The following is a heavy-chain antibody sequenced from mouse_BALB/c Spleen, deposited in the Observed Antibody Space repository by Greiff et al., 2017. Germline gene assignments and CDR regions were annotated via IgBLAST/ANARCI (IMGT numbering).Heavy chain of an antibody. V-gene: IGHV5-4*02. CDR2: ISDGGSYT. Sequence: EVHLVESGGGLVKPGGSLKLSCAASGFTFSDYYMYWVRQTPEKRLEWVATISDGGSYTYYPDSVKGRFTISRDNAKNNLYLQMSSLKSEDTAMYYCAREDGFAYWGQGTLVTVSA. J-gene: IGHJ3*01. CDR1: GFTFSDYY. CDR3: AREDGFAY.